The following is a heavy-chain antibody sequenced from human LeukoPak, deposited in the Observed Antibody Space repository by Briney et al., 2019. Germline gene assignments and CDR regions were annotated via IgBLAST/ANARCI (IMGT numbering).Heavy chain of an antibody. V-gene: IGHV4-39*07. D-gene: IGHD6-13*01. CDR3: ARGGQQLANY. Sequence: PSETLSLTCTVSGGSISSSSYYWGWIRQPPGKGLEWIGSIYYSGSTYYNPSLKSRVTISVDTSKNQFSLKLSSVTAADTAVYYCARGGQQLANYWGQGTLVTVSS. CDR2: IYYSGST. J-gene: IGHJ4*02. CDR1: GGSISSSSYY.